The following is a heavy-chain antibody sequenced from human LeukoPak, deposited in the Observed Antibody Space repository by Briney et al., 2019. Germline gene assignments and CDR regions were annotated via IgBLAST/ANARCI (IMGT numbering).Heavy chain of an antibody. J-gene: IGHJ4*02. Sequence: SETLSLTCAVYGGSFSGYYWSWIRQPPGKGLEWIGEINHSGGTNYNPSLKSRGVTISVDTSKNQFSLKLTSLTAADTAVYYCARTYYGSGMGFDYWGQGTLVTVSS. CDR3: ARTYYGSGMGFDY. CDR2: INHSGGT. CDR1: GGSFSGYY. D-gene: IGHD3-10*01. V-gene: IGHV4-34*01.